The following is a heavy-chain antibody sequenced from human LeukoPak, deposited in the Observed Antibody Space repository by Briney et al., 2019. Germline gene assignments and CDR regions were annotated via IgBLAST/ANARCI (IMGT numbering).Heavy chain of an antibody. V-gene: IGHV4-59*01. CDR3: ARGRAPST. Sequence: SETLSLTCTVSGGSISNYFWSWIRQPPGKGLEWLGSIHYTGSTNYNPSLKSRVTISVDMSKNQFALKLSSVTAADTAVYYCARGRAPSTLGQGTLVTVSS. CDR2: IHYTGST. J-gene: IGHJ5*02. CDR1: GGSISNYF.